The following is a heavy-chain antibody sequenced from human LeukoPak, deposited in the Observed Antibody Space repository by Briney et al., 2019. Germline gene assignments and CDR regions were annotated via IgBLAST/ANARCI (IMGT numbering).Heavy chain of an antibody. CDR2: ISGSGGST. V-gene: IGHV3-23*01. Sequence: GSLRLSCAAPGFTFSSYAMSWVRQAPGKGLEWVSAISGSGGSTYYADSVKGRFTISRDNSKNTLYLQMNSLRAEDTAVYYCAKVVEMAAVRTRGLDYWGQGTLVTVSS. D-gene: IGHD5-24*01. CDR3: AKVVEMAAVRTRGLDY. CDR1: GFTFSSYA. J-gene: IGHJ4*02.